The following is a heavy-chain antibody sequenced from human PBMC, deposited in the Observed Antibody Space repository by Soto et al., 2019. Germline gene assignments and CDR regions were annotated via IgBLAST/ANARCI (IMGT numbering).Heavy chain of an antibody. J-gene: IGHJ4*02. CDR2: ISPHNFNT. V-gene: IGHV1-18*01. Sequence: QVHLEQSGAEVKKPGDSVKVSCKASGYTFTHFYITWVRQAPGQGLEWMGAISPHNFNTNFAQKFQGRVTLTTDTSTNTAYMELRSLTSDDTAVYYCAGDEGGYDILTGYYKAHHFDYCGQGVLVTVSS. CDR1: GYTFTHFY. CDR3: AGDEGGYDILTGYYKAHHFDY. D-gene: IGHD3-9*01.